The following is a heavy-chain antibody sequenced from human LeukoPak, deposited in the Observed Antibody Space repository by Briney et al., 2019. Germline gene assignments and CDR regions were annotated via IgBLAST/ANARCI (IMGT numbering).Heavy chain of an antibody. V-gene: IGHV3-43*01. J-gene: IGHJ3*02. CDR2: NSWDGSRT. D-gene: IGHD3-10*01. CDR1: GFIFDDYT. CDR3: ARDWALLVGNAFDI. Sequence: GGSLRLSCAASGFIFDDYTMHWVRQVPGKGLEWVSLNSWDGSRTFYADSVKGRFTISRDNAKNSLYLQMNSLRDEDTAVYYCARDWALLVGNAFDIWGQGTMVTVSS.